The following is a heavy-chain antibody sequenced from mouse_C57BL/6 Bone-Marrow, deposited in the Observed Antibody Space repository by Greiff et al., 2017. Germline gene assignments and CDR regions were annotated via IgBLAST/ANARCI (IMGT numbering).Heavy chain of an antibody. CDR2: ISSGGSYT. V-gene: IGHV5-6*01. Sequence: EVKLVESGGDLVKPGGSLTLSCAVSGFTFSSYGMSWVRQTPDKRLEWVATISSGGSYTYYPDSVKGRFTISRDNAKNTLYLQMSSLKSEDTAMYYCARGGFYYDYDGYFDVWGTGTTVTVSS. CDR1: GFTFSSYG. D-gene: IGHD2-4*01. J-gene: IGHJ1*03. CDR3: ARGGFYYDYDGYFDV.